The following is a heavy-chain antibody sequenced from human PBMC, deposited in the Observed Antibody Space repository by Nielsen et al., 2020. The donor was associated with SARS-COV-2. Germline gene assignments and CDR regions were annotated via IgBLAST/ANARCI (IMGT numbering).Heavy chain of an antibody. V-gene: IGHV3-53*04. CDR1: GFTFDDYD. D-gene: IGHD2-15*01. CDR2: MYAGAST. Sequence: GESLKISCAASGFTFDDYDMSWVRQAPGKGLEWVSLMYAGASTFYADSVKGRFTISRHNAENTVYLQMNSLRTDDTAVYYCARGVELPHQPPAMDVWGQGTTVTVSS. CDR3: ARGVELPHQPPAMDV. J-gene: IGHJ6*02.